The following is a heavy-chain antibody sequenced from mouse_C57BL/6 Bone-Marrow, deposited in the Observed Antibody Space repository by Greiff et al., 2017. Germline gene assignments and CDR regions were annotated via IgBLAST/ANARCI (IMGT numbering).Heavy chain of an antibody. Sequence: QVQLQQSGAELMKPGASVKLSCKATGYTFTGYWIEWVKQRPGHGLEWIGEILPGSGSTNYNEKFKGKATFTADKSSNTAYMQLSSLTTEDSANYYCARSRFITTVVAHYFDYWGQGTTLTVSS. V-gene: IGHV1-9*01. D-gene: IGHD1-1*01. CDR2: ILPGSGST. CDR1: GYTFTGYW. J-gene: IGHJ2*01. CDR3: ARSRFITTVVAHYFDY.